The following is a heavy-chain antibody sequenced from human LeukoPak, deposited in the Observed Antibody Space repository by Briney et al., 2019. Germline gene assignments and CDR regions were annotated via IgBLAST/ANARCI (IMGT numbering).Heavy chain of an antibody. Sequence: ASVKVSCKASGGTFSSYAIIWVRQAPGQGLEWMGRIIPILGIANYAQKFQGRVTITADKSTSTAYMELSSLRSEDTAVYYCARGDSPFMDVWGQGTTVTVSS. CDR3: ARGDSPFMDV. J-gene: IGHJ6*02. CDR2: IIPILGIA. V-gene: IGHV1-69*04. CDR1: GGTFSSYA. D-gene: IGHD2-21*02.